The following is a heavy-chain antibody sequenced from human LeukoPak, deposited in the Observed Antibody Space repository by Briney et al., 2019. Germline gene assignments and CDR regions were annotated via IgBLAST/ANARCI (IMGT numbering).Heavy chain of an antibody. D-gene: IGHD3-22*01. CDR1: GYTFTSSY. CDR3: ARGLSYFDTSAYSD. Sequence: GASVKVSCKASGYTFTSSYMHLVRQAPGQGLEFMGIINPSGGSTKYAQKFQGRVTMTRDTSTSTGYMELSSLRSDDTAVYYCARGLSYFDTSAYSDWGQGTLVTVSS. J-gene: IGHJ4*02. CDR2: INPSGGST. V-gene: IGHV1-46*01.